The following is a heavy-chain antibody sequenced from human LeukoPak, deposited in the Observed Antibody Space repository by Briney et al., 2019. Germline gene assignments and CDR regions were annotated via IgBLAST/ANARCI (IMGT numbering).Heavy chain of an antibody. CDR2: INHSGST. J-gene: IGHJ4*02. CDR3: ARGDDDFWSGYLGY. Sequence: SETLSLTCAVYGGSFSGYYWSWIRQPPGKWLEWIGEINHSGSTNYNPSLKSRVTISVDTSKSQFSLKLSSVTAADTAVCYCARGDDDFWSGYLGYWGQGTLVTVSS. V-gene: IGHV4-34*01. D-gene: IGHD3-3*01. CDR1: GGSFSGYY.